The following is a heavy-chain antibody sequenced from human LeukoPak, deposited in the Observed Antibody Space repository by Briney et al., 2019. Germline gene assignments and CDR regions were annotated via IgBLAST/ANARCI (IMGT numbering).Heavy chain of an antibody. D-gene: IGHD3-22*01. V-gene: IGHV3-48*02. CDR2: IRSSGSTI. Sequence: PGRSLRLSCAASGFSFSTYSMNWVRQAPGKGLEWVPYIRSSGSTIYYADSVKGRFTISRDNAKNSLYLQMNSLRDEDTAVYYCARDPAHSSGPFDCWGQGTLVTVSS. CDR3: ARDPAHSSGPFDC. J-gene: IGHJ4*02. CDR1: GFSFSTYS.